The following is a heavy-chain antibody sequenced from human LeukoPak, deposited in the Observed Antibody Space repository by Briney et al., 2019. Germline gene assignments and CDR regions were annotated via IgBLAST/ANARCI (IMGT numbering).Heavy chain of an antibody. V-gene: IGHV3-7*03. D-gene: IGHD3-22*01. CDR1: GFTFSSYW. J-gene: IGHJ4*02. CDR2: IKQDGSEK. CDR3: ARDPYYYDSSGYH. Sequence: GGSLRLSCAASGFTFSSYWMSWVRQAPGKGLEWVANIKQDGSEKYYVDSVKGRFTISRDKAKNSLYLQMNSLRAEDTAVYYCARDPYYYDSSGYHWGQGTLVTVSS.